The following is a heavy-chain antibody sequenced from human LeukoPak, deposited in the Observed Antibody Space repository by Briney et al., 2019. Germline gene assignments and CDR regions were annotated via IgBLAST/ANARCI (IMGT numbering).Heavy chain of an antibody. CDR2: INPNSGGT. CDR1: GYTFTGYY. CDR3: ARDREYQLLFLGWFDP. D-gene: IGHD2-2*01. J-gene: IGHJ5*02. V-gene: IGHV1-2*02. Sequence: ASVKVSCKASGYTFTGYYMHWVRQAPGQGLEWMGWINPNSGGTNYAQKFQGSVTMTRDTSISTAYMELSRLRSDDTAVYYCARDREYQLLFLGWFDPWGQGTLVTVSS.